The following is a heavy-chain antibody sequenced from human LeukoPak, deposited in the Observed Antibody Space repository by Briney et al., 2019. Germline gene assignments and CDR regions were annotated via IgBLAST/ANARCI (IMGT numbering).Heavy chain of an antibody. CDR1: GYTFTGYY. V-gene: IGHV1-2*02. CDR2: INPNSGGT. J-gene: IGHJ3*02. Sequence: ASVKVSCKASGYTFTGYYMHWVRQAPGQGLEWMGWINPNSGGTNYAQKFQGRVTMTRDTSISTAYMELSRLRSDDTAVYYCARGQPPNNGNPKGAKSTFDIWGQGTMVTVSS. CDR3: ARGQPPNNGNPKGAKSTFDI. D-gene: IGHD1-20*01.